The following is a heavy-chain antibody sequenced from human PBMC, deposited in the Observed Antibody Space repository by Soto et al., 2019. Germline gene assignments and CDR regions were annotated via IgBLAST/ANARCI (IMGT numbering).Heavy chain of an antibody. D-gene: IGHD2-15*01. V-gene: IGHV5-10-1*01. CDR2: IDPSDSYT. Sequence: PGESLKISCKGSGYSFTSYWISWVRQMPGKGLEWMGRIDPSDSYTNYSPSFQGHVTISADKSISTAYLQWSSLKASDTAMYYCESLVGREISGPPNYYYYGMDVWGQGTTVTVSS. J-gene: IGHJ6*02. CDR3: ESLVGREISGPPNYYYYGMDV. CDR1: GYSFTSYW.